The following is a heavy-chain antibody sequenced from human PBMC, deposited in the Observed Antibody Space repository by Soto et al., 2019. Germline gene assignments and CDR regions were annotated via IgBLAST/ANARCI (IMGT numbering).Heavy chain of an antibody. CDR1: GGSISSGDYY. CDR3: ARVVVPAALYYYGMDV. Sequence: QVQLQESGPGLVKPSQTLSLTCTVSGGSISSGDYYWSWIRQPPGKGLEWIGYIYYSGSTYYNPSLKSRVTISVVTSKHQFSLKLSSVTAADTAVYYCARVVVPAALYYYGMDVWGQGTTVTVSS. J-gene: IGHJ6*02. CDR2: IYYSGST. D-gene: IGHD2-2*01. V-gene: IGHV4-30-4*01.